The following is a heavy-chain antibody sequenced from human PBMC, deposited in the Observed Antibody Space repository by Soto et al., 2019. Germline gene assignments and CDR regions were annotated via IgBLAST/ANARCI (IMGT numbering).Heavy chain of an antibody. D-gene: IGHD2-2*01. V-gene: IGHV4-39*01. CDR1: GGSISSSSYY. Sequence: PSETLSLTCTVSGGSISSSSYYWGWIRQPPGKGLEWIGSIYYSGSTYYNPSLKSRVTISVDTSKNQFSLKLSSVTAADTAVYYCASAYLGYCSSTSCHGDWFDPWGQGTLVTVSS. CDR3: ASAYLGYCSSTSCHGDWFDP. CDR2: IYYSGST. J-gene: IGHJ5*02.